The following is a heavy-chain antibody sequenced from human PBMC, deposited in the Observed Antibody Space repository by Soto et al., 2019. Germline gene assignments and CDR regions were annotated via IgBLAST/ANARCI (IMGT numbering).Heavy chain of an antibody. CDR2: IHHSEST. J-gene: IGHJ4*02. D-gene: IGHD1-1*01. CDR3: ARMSVEMATTYYLDY. Sequence: SETLSLSCAVSGYSITTNYYWGWIRQPLGKGLECIGSIHHSESTYYNPSLKSRVTMSVDTSKNQFSLKLRSVSAADTAVYYCARMSVEMATTYYLDYWGQGSLVTVSS. V-gene: IGHV4-38-2*01. CDR1: GYSITTNYY.